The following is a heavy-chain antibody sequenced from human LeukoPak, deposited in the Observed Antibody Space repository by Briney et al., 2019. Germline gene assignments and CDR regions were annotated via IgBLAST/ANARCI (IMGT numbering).Heavy chain of an antibody. V-gene: IGHV3-23*01. J-gene: IGHJ4*02. CDR3: ARRAGAYSHPYDY. D-gene: IGHD4/OR15-4a*01. Sequence: GGSLRLSCAASGFTFNNYAMTWVRQAPGKGLEWVSSISGSGSNTYYADSVKGRFTISRDNSKNTLYVLMNSLRAEDTAVYYCARRAGAYSHPYDYWGQGTLVTVSS. CDR2: ISGSGSNT. CDR1: GFTFNNYA.